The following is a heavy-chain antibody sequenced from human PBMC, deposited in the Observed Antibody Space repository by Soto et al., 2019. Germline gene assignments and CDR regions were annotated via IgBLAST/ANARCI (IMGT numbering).Heavy chain of an antibody. CDR1: GFTFSNFW. V-gene: IGHV3-74*03. D-gene: IGHD5-18*01. CDR2: VYSDGSGP. Sequence: LRLSCAASGFTFSNFWMHWVRQAPGKGLVWVSRVYSDGSGPMYADSVKGRFTISRDNAKSTLYLQMNSLRPEDTAVYYCATLNSFGSDYWGRGTLVTAPQ. CDR3: ATLNSFGSDY. J-gene: IGHJ4*02.